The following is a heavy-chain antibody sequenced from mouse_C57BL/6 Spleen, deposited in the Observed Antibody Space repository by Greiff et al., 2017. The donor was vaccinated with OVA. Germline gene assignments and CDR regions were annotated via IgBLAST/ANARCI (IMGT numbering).Heavy chain of an antibody. CDR1: GYAFSSSW. J-gene: IGHJ2*01. Sequence: QVQLKQSGPELVKPGASVKISCKASGYAFSSSWMNWVKPRPGKGLEWIGRIYPGDGDTNYNGKFKGKATLTADKSSSTAYMQLSSLTSEDSAVYFGAREEYYYGSSSSFDYWGQGTTLTVSS. CDR3: AREEYYYGSSSSFDY. D-gene: IGHD1-1*01. V-gene: IGHV1-82*01. CDR2: IYPGDGDT.